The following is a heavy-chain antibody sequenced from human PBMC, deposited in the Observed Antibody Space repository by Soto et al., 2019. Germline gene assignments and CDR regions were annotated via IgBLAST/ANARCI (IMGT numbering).Heavy chain of an antibody. J-gene: IGHJ6*03. V-gene: IGHV4-59*01. CDR1: GGSISSYY. Sequence: SETLSLTCTVSGGSISSYYWSWIRQPPGKGLEWIGYIYYSGSTNYNPSLKSRVTISVDTSKNQFSLKLSSVTAADTAVYYCARGEYYYYYYMDVWGKGTTVTVSS. D-gene: IGHD1-26*01. CDR2: IYYSGST. CDR3: ARGEYYYYYYMDV.